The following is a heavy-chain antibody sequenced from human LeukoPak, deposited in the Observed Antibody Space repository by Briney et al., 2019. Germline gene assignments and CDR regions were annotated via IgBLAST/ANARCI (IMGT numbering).Heavy chain of an antibody. CDR3: ARDGSEAAFDI. Sequence: GGSLRLSCAASGFTFSSYWMHWVRQVPGKGLVWVSRINSDGGNTRYADSVKGRFTISRDNAKNTLYLQMNSLRAEDTAVYYCARDGSEAAFDIWGQGTMVTVSS. CDR2: INSDGGNT. V-gene: IGHV3-74*01. CDR1: GFTFSSYW. J-gene: IGHJ3*02.